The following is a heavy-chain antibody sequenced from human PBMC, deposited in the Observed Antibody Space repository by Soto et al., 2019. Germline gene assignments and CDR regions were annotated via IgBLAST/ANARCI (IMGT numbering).Heavy chain of an antibody. V-gene: IGHV4-4*02. CDR3: ARAKLCNTLSCPHSFDT. CDR1: GGSISTNNW. CDR2: VYHTGST. Sequence: QVLLQESGPGLINASGTLSLTCGVSGGSISTNNWWSWVRQTPGQGLEWIAEVYHTGSTNYNPSLKSRLTISVDKSKNHFSLRLTSVTAADSAVYYCARAKLCNTLSCPHSFDTWGQGTLVSVSS. J-gene: IGHJ4*02. D-gene: IGHD2-15*01.